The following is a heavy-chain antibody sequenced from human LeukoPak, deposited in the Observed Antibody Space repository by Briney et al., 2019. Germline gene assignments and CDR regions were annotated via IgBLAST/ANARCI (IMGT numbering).Heavy chain of an antibody. V-gene: IGHV1-2*06. CDR2: INPSSGGT. J-gene: IGHJ4*02. CDR3: ARDLDLWDY. D-gene: IGHD3-3*01. Sequence: ASLKVSCKASGFAFTDYYMHWVRQAPGQGLERMGRINPSSGGTSYAQKFQGRVTMTGDTSISTAYMELSSLRSNDTAVYYCARDLDLWDYWGQGTLVTVSS. CDR1: GFAFTDYY.